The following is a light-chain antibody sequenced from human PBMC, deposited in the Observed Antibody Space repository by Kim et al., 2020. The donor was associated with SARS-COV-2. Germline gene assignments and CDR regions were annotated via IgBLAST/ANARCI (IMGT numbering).Light chain of an antibody. V-gene: IGLV2-8*01. CDR1: SSDVGRYNY. CDR2: EVN. Sequence: QSALTQPPSASGSPGQSVTISCTGTSSDVGRYNYVSWYQHHPGKAPKLMIYEVNKRPSGVPDRFSGAKSGNAASLTVSGLQTEDEADYYCSSYADNNIFYVFGTRTKVTVL. CDR3: SSYADNNIFYV. J-gene: IGLJ1*01.